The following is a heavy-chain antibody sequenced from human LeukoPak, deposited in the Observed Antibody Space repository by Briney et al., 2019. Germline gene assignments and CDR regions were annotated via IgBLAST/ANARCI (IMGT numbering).Heavy chain of an antibody. CDR1: GGSISSGGYS. Sequence: SQTLSLTCAVSGGSISSGGYSWSWIRQPPGKGLEWIGYIYHSGSTYYNPSLKSRVTISVDRSKNQFSLKLSSVTAADTAVYYCASLRITIFGVVEYFQHWGQGTLVTVSS. D-gene: IGHD3-3*01. V-gene: IGHV4-30-2*01. J-gene: IGHJ1*01. CDR2: IYHSGST. CDR3: ASLRITIFGVVEYFQH.